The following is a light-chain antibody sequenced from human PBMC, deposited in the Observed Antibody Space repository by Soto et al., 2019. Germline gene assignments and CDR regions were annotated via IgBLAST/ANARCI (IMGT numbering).Light chain of an antibody. CDR2: GAS. V-gene: IGKV3-15*01. CDR3: QQYNNWPPT. CDR1: QSVSSN. J-gene: IGKJ1*01. Sequence: EIVMTQSPATLSVSPGERATLSCRASQSVSSNLAWYQHKPGQAPRLLIYGASARATGFPARFSGSGSGTEFPLTISSLQSEDFAVYHCQQYNNWPPTFGQGTKVEIK.